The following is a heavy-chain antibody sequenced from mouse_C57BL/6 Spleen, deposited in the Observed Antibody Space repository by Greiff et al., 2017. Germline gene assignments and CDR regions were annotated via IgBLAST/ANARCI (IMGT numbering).Heavy chain of an antibody. D-gene: IGHD2-3*01. CDR2: IHPNSGST. CDR1: GYTFTSYW. Sequence: QVQLQQPGAELVKPGASVKLSCKASGYTFTSYWMHWVKQRPGQGLEWIGMIHPNSGSTNYNEKFKGKGTLTVDKSSSTAYMQLSSLTAEDSAVYYCARIDFDGYYDYAMDYWGQGTSVTVSS. CDR3: ARIDFDGYYDYAMDY. V-gene: IGHV1-64*01. J-gene: IGHJ4*01.